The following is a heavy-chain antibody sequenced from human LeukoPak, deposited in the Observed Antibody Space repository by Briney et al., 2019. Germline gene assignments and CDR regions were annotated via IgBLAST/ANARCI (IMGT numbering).Heavy chain of an antibody. J-gene: IGHJ4*02. V-gene: IGHV3-30*18. D-gene: IGHD4-17*01. CDR3: AKDNIYGDYNFDY. CDR1: GFTFSSYG. CDR2: ISYDGSNK. Sequence: GGSLRLSCAASGFTFSSYGMHWVRHAPGKGLEWVAVISYDGSNKYYADSVKGRFTISRDNSKNTLYLQMNSLRAEDTAEYCCAKDNIYGDYNFDYWGQGTLVTVSS.